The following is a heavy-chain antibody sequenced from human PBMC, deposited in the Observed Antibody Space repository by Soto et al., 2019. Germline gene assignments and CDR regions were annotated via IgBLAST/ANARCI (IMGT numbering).Heavy chain of an antibody. D-gene: IGHD6-13*01. V-gene: IGHV1-69*01. CDR3: ARGRSGYSSSSGG. J-gene: IGHJ6*02. CDR2: IIPIFGTA. Sequence: SGGTFLSYSLSCVRPAPGQGLEWMGGIIPIFGTANYAQKFQGRVTITADESTSTAYMELSSLRSEDTAVDYCARGRSGYSSSSGGWGQGNTVTVS. CDR1: GGTFLSYS.